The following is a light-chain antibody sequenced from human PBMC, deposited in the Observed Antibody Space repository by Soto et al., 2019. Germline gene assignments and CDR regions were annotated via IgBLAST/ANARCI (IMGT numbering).Light chain of an antibody. J-gene: IGKJ5*01. Sequence: DIQMTQSPSSLSASVVDRVTITCRASQSISSYLNWYQQKPGKAPKLLIYAASSLQSGVPSRFSGSGSGTDFTLTISSLQPEDFATYYCQQLDSYLPFGQGTRLEI. CDR2: AAS. CDR1: QSISSY. V-gene: IGKV1-39*01. CDR3: QQLDSYLP.